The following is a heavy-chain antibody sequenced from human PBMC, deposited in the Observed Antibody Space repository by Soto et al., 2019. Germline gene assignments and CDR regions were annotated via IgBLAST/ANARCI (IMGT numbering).Heavy chain of an antibody. CDR1: GFTFNNYG. CDR2: IGNDGSVK. J-gene: IGHJ2*01. D-gene: IGHD6-13*01. Sequence: QGQLVESGGGVVQPGTSLRLSCAGSGFTFNNYGVHWVRQPPGKGLEWVSVIGNDGSVKYYADSVKGRFTLSRDNSKNTVFLQMNSLRDEDTAVYYCAKEISVAAGRWFFDLWGRGTVVTVYS. V-gene: IGHV3-30*18. CDR3: AKEISVAAGRWFFDL.